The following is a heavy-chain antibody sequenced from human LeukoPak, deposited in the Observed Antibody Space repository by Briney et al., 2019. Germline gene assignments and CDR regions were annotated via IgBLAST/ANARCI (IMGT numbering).Heavy chain of an antibody. J-gene: IGHJ1*01. CDR3: AKDSRTTVVTPLAEYFQH. Sequence: GGSLRLSCAASGFTFTTYTMSWVRQAPGKGLAWVSAISGSGGTTYYADSVKGRFTISRDNSKNTLYLQMNSLRAEDTAVYYCAKDSRTTVVTPLAEYFQHWGQGTLVTVSS. CDR2: ISGSGGTT. CDR1: GFTFTTYT. V-gene: IGHV3-23*01. D-gene: IGHD4-23*01.